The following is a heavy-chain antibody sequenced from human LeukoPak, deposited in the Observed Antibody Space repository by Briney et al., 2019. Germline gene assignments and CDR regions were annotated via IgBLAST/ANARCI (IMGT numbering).Heavy chain of an antibody. V-gene: IGHV4-34*01. CDR1: GGSFSGYY. Sequence: PSETLSLTCAVYGGSFSGYYWTWIRQPPGKGLEWIGEIKPSGTTNYNPSLKSRVTLSIDTSKNQFSLKVASVTAADMAVYYCARVRGCNVHNCLLGGWFDPWGQGTLVTVSS. J-gene: IGHJ5*02. CDR3: ARVRGCNVHNCLLGGWFDP. D-gene: IGHD1-20*01. CDR2: IKPSGTT.